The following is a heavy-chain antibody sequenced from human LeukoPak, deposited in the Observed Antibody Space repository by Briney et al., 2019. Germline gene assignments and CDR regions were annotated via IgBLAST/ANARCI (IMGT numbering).Heavy chain of an antibody. Sequence: GRSLRLSCAASGFTFSSYGMHWVRQAPGKGLEWVAVISYDGSNKYYADSVKGRFTISRDNSKNTLYLQMNSLRAEDTAVYYCAKDGRGEYYYGSGSRKHYYYYGKDVWGQGTTVTVSS. CDR3: AKDGRGEYYYGSGSRKHYYYYGKDV. CDR2: ISYDGSNK. V-gene: IGHV3-30*18. D-gene: IGHD3-10*01. CDR1: GFTFSSYG. J-gene: IGHJ6*02.